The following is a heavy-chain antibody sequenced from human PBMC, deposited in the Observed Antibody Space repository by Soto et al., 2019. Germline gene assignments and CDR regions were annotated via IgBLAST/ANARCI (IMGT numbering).Heavy chain of an antibody. Sequence: SETLSLTCTVSGGSISSGGYYWSWIRQHPGKGLEWIGYIYYSGSTYYNPSLKSRVTISVDTSKNQFSLKLSSVTAADTAVYYCARDLGYYDSSGYWTDNYFDYWGQGTLVTVSS. D-gene: IGHD3-22*01. CDR2: IYYSGST. CDR1: GGSISSGGYY. CDR3: ARDLGYYDSSGYWTDNYFDY. V-gene: IGHV4-31*03. J-gene: IGHJ4*02.